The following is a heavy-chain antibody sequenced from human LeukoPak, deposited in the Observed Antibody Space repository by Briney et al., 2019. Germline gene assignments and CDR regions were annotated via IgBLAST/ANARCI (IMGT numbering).Heavy chain of an antibody. J-gene: IGHJ4*02. CDR1: GFTFSSYA. D-gene: IGHD3-10*01. CDR3: AKGPPIRITMVRGALDY. V-gene: IGHV3-23*01. Sequence: GGSLRLSCAASGFTFSSYAMSWVRQAPGKGLEWVSAISGSGGSTYYADSVKGRFTISRDNSKNTLYLQMNSLRAEDTAVYYCAKGPPIRITMVRGALDYWGQGTLVTVS. CDR2: ISGSGGST.